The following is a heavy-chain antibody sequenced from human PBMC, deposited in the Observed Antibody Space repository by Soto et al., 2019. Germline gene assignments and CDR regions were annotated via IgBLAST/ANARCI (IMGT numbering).Heavy chain of an antibody. D-gene: IGHD3-22*01. CDR3: ARPPFGYYSLDY. Sequence: QVQLVESGGGVVQPGRSLRLSCAASGFTFSSYGMHWVRQAPGKGLEWVAVIWYDGSNRYYADSVKGRFTISRDNSKNTLYLQIHSLRAEDTAVCYCARPPFGYYSLDYWGQGTLVTVSS. V-gene: IGHV3-33*01. CDR2: IWYDGSNR. CDR1: GFTFSSYG. J-gene: IGHJ4*02.